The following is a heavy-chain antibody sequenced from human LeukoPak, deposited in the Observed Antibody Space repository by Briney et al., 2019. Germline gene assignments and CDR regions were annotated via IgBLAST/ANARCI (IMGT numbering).Heavy chain of an antibody. Sequence: GGTLRLSCAASGFTFSSYAMSWVRQAPGKGLEWVSGISGSDGSTNYADSVKGRFTISRENSKNTLYLQMNSLRAEDTAVYYCAKDSAKKYDDYWGQGTLVTVSS. D-gene: IGHD2/OR15-2a*01. V-gene: IGHV3-23*01. CDR2: ISGSDGST. J-gene: IGHJ4*02. CDR3: AKDSAKKYDDY. CDR1: GFTFSSYA.